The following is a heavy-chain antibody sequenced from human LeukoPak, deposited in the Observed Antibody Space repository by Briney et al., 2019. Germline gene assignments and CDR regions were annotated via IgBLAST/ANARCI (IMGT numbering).Heavy chain of an antibody. CDR1: GFTFDDYA. CDR3: ATETIGRHYDY. J-gene: IGHJ4*02. V-gene: IGHV3-21*01. D-gene: IGHD1-14*01. Sequence: GRSLRLSCAASGFTFDDYAMHWVRQAPGKGLEWVSSIGPTGADRYYADSVRGRFTISRDNAKNSMYLQMDSLRDEDTAVYYCATETIGRHYDYWGQGTLPTVSS. CDR2: IGPTGADR.